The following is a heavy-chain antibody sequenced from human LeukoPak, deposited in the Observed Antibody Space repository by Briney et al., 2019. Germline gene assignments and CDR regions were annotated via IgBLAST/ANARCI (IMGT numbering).Heavy chain of an antibody. J-gene: IGHJ4*02. CDR1: GASIRSHY. CDR2: IFRSGKT. D-gene: IGHD3-22*01. Sequence: SETLSLTCIVSGASIRSHYWSWIRQPPGKGLEWIGAIFRSGKTIYRPSLKSRLSTFVEKFEGHVFFALTHVTAADKATYFCSRHPRVAAAGGYYDDFYFDYWGQGARVTVSS. CDR3: SRHPRVAAAGGYYDDFYFDY. V-gene: IGHV4-59*11.